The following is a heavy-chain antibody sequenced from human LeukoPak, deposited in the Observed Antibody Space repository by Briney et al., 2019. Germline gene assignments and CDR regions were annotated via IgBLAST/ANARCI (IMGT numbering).Heavy chain of an antibody. CDR2: IHHSGER. CDR3: GRDRPTGYYDY. D-gene: IGHD3-9*01. Sequence: SETLSLTCTVSSSSISSDYYWGWIRQPPGKGLEWIASIHHSGERYYNPSLKSRVTITVDTTQNQVSLKLTSVTAADTAVYYCGRDRPTGYYDYWGQGILVTVSS. V-gene: IGHV4-38-2*02. J-gene: IGHJ4*02. CDR1: SSSISSDYY.